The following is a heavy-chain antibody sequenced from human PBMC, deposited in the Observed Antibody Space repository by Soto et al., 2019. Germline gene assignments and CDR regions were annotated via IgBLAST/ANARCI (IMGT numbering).Heavy chain of an antibody. CDR2: INDGGENT. CDR1: GFAFSTYA. CDR3: AERYTTGRYYFDD. D-gene: IGHD6-19*01. Sequence: GGSLRLSCAASGFAFSTYAMSWVRQAPEKGLEWVSSINDGGENTYYADSVKGRFTVSRDNSKNTLYLQMNSLRAEDTAIYYCAERYTTGRYYFDDWGQGTLVTVSS. J-gene: IGHJ4*02. V-gene: IGHV3-23*01.